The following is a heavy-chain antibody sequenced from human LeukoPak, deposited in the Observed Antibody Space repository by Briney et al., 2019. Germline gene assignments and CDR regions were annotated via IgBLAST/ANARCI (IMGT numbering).Heavy chain of an antibody. CDR3: ARVYDFWSGYYRDY. CDR2: IKQDGCEK. V-gene: IGHV3-7*04. Sequence: GGSLRLSCAPSGFTFSSYWMSWVRQAPGKGLEWVANIKQDGCEKYYVDSVKGRFTVSRDNAKNSLYLQMNSLRAEDTAVYYCARVYDFWSGYYRDYWGQGTLVTVSS. J-gene: IGHJ4*02. CDR1: GFTFSSYW. D-gene: IGHD3-3*01.